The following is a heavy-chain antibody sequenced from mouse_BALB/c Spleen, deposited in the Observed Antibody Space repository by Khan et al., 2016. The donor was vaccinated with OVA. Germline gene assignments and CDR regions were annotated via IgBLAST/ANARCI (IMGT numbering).Heavy chain of an antibody. J-gene: IGHJ2*01. V-gene: IGHV3-2*02. CDR3: ARIYWGDFDY. CDR2: ISYSGNP. D-gene: IGHD1-1*01. CDR1: GYSITSDYA. Sequence: EVQLQESGPGLVKPSQSLSLTCTVTGYSITSDYAWNWIRQFPGNKLEWMGYISYSGNPKYNPSLKSRISITRDTSKNQFFLQLNSVTAEDTATYYCARIYWGDFDYWGQGTTLTVSS.